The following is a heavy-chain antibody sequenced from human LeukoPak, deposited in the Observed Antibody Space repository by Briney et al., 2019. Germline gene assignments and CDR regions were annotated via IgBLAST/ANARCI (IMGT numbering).Heavy chain of an antibody. V-gene: IGHV1-18*01. CDR2: ISAYNGNT. CDR3: ARGRLSHCSSTSCYLGPAVW. CDR1: GYTFTSYG. D-gene: IGHD2-2*01. J-gene: IGHJ4*02. Sequence: ASVKVSCKASGYTFTSYGISWVRQAPGQGLEWMGWISAYNGNTNYAQKLQGRVTMTTDTSTSTAYMELRSLRSDDTAVYYCARGRLSHCSSTSCYLGPAVWWGQGTLSPSPQ.